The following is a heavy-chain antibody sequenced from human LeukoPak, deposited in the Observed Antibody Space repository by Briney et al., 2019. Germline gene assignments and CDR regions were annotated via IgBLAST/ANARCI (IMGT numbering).Heavy chain of an antibody. CDR1: GITFSSYV. J-gene: IGHJ4*02. Sequence: GGSLRLSCAAAGITFSSYVMSWVRQAPGKGLEWVSAISGSGGSTYYADSVKGRFTISRDNSKNTLYLQMNSLRAEDTAVYYCAREVAMGFSCFDYWGQGTLVTVSS. D-gene: IGHD2-21*01. V-gene: IGHV3-23*01. CDR3: AREVAMGFSCFDY. CDR2: ISGSGGST.